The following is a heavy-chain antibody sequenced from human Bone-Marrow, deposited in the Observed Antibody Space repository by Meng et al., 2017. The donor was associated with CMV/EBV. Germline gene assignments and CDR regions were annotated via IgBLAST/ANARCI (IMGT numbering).Heavy chain of an antibody. CDR3: ASVYCSSTSCYFENWFDP. J-gene: IGHJ5*02. Sequence: ISSGDYYWSGIRQPPGKGLEWIGYIYYSGSTYYNPSLKSRVTISVDTSKNQFSLKLSSVTAADTAVYYCASVYCSSTSCYFENWFDPWGQGTLVTVSS. D-gene: IGHD2-2*01. CDR2: IYYSGST. V-gene: IGHV4-30-4*01. CDR1: ISSGDYY.